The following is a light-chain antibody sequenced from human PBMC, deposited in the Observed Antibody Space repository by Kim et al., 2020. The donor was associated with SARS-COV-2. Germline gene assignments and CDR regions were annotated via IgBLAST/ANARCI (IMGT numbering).Light chain of an antibody. CDR3: QQYNHWPRT. V-gene: IGKV3-15*01. Sequence: VSPGQRVTLSCRASQYGSNNLAWYQQKPGQPPRPLIYSMSTRATGVPDRFSGSGSGIDFTLTINSLQSEDFAAHYCQQYNHWPRTFGQGTKVEIK. CDR2: SMS. J-gene: IGKJ1*01. CDR1: QYGSNN.